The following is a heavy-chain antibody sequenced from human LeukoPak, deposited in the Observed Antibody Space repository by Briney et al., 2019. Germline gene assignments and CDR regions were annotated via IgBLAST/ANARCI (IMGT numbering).Heavy chain of an antibody. CDR3: ARHVVGGGSGSYYFDY. CDR1: GGSIGSNNYY. J-gene: IGHJ4*02. CDR2: IYYSGST. Sequence: SETLSLTCTVSGGSIGSNNYYWGWIRQPPGKGLEWIGSIYYSGSTYYNPSLKSRVTISVDTSKNQFSLKLNSVTAADTAVYYCARHVVGGGSGSYYFDYWGQGTLVTVSS. V-gene: IGHV4-39*01. D-gene: IGHD3-10*01.